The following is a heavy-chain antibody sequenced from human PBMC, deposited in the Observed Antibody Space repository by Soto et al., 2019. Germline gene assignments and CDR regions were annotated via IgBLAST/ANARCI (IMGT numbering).Heavy chain of an antibody. CDR1: GFTFSSYA. D-gene: IGHD3-22*01. J-gene: IGHJ6*02. Sequence: PGGSLRLSCAAPGFTFSSYAMHWVRQAPGKGLEWVAVISYDGSNTYYADSVKGRFTISRDNSKNTLYLQMNSLRAEDTAVYYCARDRPYDYYDSSGYYYYYGMDVWGQGTTVTVSS. CDR2: ISYDGSNT. CDR3: ARDRPYDYYDSSGYYYYYGMDV. V-gene: IGHV3-30-3*01.